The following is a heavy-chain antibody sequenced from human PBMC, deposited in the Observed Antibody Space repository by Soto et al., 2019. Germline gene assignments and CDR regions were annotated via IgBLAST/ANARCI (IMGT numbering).Heavy chain of an antibody. CDR2: IYSGGDT. V-gene: IGHV3-66*01. Sequence: EVQLVESGGGLVQPGGSLRLSCAAAGFTVSVNYMSWVRQAPGKGLDWVSVIYSGGDTYYADSVRGRFTISRDNSKDTVYLQMNSLRADDTAVYYCARDRHQGAFDIWGQGTMVTVSA. CDR3: ARDRHQGAFDI. J-gene: IGHJ3*02. CDR1: GFTVSVNY.